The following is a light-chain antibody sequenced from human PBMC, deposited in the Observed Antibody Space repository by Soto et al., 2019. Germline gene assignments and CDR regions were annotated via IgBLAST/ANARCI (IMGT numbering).Light chain of an antibody. Sequence: DIVLTQSPGTLSLSPGERATLSCRASQSISNSYLAWFQQKPGQSPRLLIYGASSRPTGIPDRFSGSGSGTDFTLTISRLEPEDFAVYYCQQYGSSPPYTFGQGTKLEIK. J-gene: IGKJ2*01. CDR1: QSISNSY. V-gene: IGKV3-20*01. CDR3: QQYGSSPPYT. CDR2: GAS.